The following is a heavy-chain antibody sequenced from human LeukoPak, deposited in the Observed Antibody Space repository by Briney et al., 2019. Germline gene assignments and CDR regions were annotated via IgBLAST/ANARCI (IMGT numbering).Heavy chain of an antibody. CDR1: VYTFTSYY. CDR3: GRDSYYYDSSGYYYGGY. Sequence: ASVTVSCKASVYTFTSYYMHWVRQAPGQGLEWMGIINPSGGSTSYAQKFQGRVTMTRGTSTSRGYMELSSLRSEDTAVYYCGRDSYYYDSSGYYYGGYWGQGTLVTVSS. D-gene: IGHD3-22*01. J-gene: IGHJ4*02. V-gene: IGHV1-46*01. CDR2: INPSGGST.